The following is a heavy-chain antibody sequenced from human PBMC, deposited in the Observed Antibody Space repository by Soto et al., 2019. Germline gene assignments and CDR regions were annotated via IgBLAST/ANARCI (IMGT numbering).Heavy chain of an antibody. J-gene: IGHJ4*02. Sequence: ASVKVSCKVSGYTLTELSMHWVRQAPGKGLEWMGGFDPEDGETIYAQKFQGRVTMTEGTSTDTAYMELSSLRSEDTAVYYCATALRYFDWLPSGPFDFRGQGTLVTVSS. CDR2: FDPEDGET. CDR3: ATALRYFDWLPSGPFDF. CDR1: GYTLTELS. V-gene: IGHV1-24*01. D-gene: IGHD3-9*01.